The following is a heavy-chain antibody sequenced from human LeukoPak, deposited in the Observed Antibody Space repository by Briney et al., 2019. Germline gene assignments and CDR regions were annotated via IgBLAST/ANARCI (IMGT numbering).Heavy chain of an antibody. Sequence: SETLSLTCAVYGGSFSGYYWSWIRQPPGKGLEWIGEINHSGSTNYNPSLKSRVTISVDTSKNQFSLKLSSVTAADTAVYYCARLSGIAVADLWGQGTLVTVSS. V-gene: IGHV4-34*01. D-gene: IGHD6-19*01. CDR2: INHSGST. J-gene: IGHJ5*02. CDR3: ARLSGIAVADL. CDR1: GGSFSGYY.